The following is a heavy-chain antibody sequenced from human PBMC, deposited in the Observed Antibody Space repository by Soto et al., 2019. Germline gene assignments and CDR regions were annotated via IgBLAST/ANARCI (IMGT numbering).Heavy chain of an antibody. CDR1: GFTFSSYT. Sequence: ESGGGLVTPGGSLRLSCAASGFTFSSYTINWVRQAPGKGLEWVSSISSSGSYIYYADSVKGRFTISRDNAKNSLFLQMNSLRADDTAVFYCARETTGAFDIWGHGTMVTVSP. V-gene: IGHV3-21*06. J-gene: IGHJ3*02. CDR2: ISSSGSYI. D-gene: IGHD4-17*01. CDR3: ARETTGAFDI.